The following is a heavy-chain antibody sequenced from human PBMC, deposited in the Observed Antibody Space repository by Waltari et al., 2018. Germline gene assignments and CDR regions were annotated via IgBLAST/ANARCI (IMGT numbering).Heavy chain of an antibody. CDR2: IHHSGST. CDR1: GFTFSSYAM. V-gene: IGHV4-4*02. D-gene: IGHD3-16*01. CDR3: ARAPLGITDFDY. J-gene: IGHJ4*02. Sequence: VQLLESGGGLVQPGGSLSISCCASGFTFSSYAMSCVRQAPGEGREWIGEIHHSGSTNYNPALKSRVTISVDKSKNQFSLKLSSVTAADTAVYYCARAPLGITDFDYWGQGTLVTVSS.